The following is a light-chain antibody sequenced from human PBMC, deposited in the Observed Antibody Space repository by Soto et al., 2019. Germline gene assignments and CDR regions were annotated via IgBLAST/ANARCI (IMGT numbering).Light chain of an antibody. Sequence: AVPMIQTPSSLLATVRVSVTITCRASQGITNDLGWYQLKPGKAPKLLIYAASSLQSGVPSRFSGSGSGTDFTLTISSLQPEDFATYYCLQEYNYPRTFGQGTKVDIK. J-gene: IGKJ1*01. CDR1: QGITND. CDR2: AAS. CDR3: LQEYNYPRT. V-gene: IGKV1-6*01.